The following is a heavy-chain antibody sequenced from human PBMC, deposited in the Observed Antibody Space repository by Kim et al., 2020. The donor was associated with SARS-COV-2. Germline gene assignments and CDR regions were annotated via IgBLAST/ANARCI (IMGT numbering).Heavy chain of an antibody. J-gene: IGHJ4*02. D-gene: IGHD3-9*01. CDR1: GGSISSYY. V-gene: IGHV4-59*01. Sequence: SETLSLTCTVSGGSISSYYWSWIRQPPGKGLEWIGYIYYSGSTNYNPSLKSRVTISVDTSKNQFSLKLSSVTAADTAVYYCARGVNSYDILTGSNYYFDYWGQGTLVTVSS. CDR2: IYYSGST. CDR3: ARGVNSYDILTGSNYYFDY.